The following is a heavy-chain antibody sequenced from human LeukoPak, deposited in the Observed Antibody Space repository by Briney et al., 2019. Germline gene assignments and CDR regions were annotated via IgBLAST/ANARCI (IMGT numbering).Heavy chain of an antibody. J-gene: IGHJ4*02. D-gene: IGHD2-2*01. CDR3: ARVVPAALYFDY. Sequence: PSETLSLTCTVSGGSISSGDYYWSWIRQPPGKGLEWIGYIYYSGSTYYNPSLKGRVTIPVDTSKNQFSLKLSSVTAADTAVYYCARVVPAALYFDYWGQGTLVTVSS. V-gene: IGHV4-30-4*08. CDR2: IYYSGST. CDR1: GGSISSGDYY.